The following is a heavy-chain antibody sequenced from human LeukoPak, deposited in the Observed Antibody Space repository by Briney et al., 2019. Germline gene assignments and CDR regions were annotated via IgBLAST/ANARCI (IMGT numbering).Heavy chain of an antibody. CDR3: ARTDDPQLAYFDY. D-gene: IGHD3-10*01. J-gene: IGHJ4*02. Sequence: SVKVSCKASGGTFSSYAISWVRQAPGQGLEWMAGIIPIFGTANYAQKFQGSVTITTDESTSTAYMELSSLRSEDTAVYYCARTDDPQLAYFDYWGQGTLVTVSS. CDR1: GGTFSSYA. CDR2: IIPIFGTA. V-gene: IGHV1-69*05.